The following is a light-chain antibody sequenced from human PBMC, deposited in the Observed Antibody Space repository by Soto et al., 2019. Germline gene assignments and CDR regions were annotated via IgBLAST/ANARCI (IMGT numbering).Light chain of an antibody. Sequence: EIVLTQSPGTLSLSPGERATLSCRASQSVSSSYLAWYQQKPGQAPRLLIYGASSRATGIPDRFSGSGSGTDFTLIISRLEPEDLAVYYCQQYGSSPPMYTFGEGTKLEIK. CDR3: QQYGSSPPMYT. V-gene: IGKV3-20*01. CDR1: QSVSSSY. CDR2: GAS. J-gene: IGKJ2*01.